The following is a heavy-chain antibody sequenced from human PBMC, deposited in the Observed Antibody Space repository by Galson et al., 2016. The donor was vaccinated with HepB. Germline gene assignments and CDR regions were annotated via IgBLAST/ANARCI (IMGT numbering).Heavy chain of an antibody. D-gene: IGHD6-13*01. V-gene: IGHV3-30*03. CDR1: GFTFSNAW. CDR2: ISYDGSND. Sequence: SLRLSCAASGFTFSNAWMNWVRQAPGKGLEWVAVISYDGSNDFYADYLKGRFTISRDNSKNTLYLQMNRLRDEDTAIYWCAREGIGGHNYDGMDVWGQGTTVTVSS. CDR3: AREGIGGHNYDGMDV. J-gene: IGHJ6*02.